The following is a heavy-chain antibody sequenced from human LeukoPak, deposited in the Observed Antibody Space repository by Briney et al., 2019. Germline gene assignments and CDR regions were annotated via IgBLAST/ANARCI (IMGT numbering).Heavy chain of an antibody. Sequence: ASVKVSCKASGDTFSSYAISWVRQAPGQGLEWMGGIIPIFGTANYAQRFQGRVTITADGSTSTAYMELSSLRSEDTAVYYCARGHDYGDYPPDYWGQGTLVTVSS. CDR2: IIPIFGTA. CDR1: GDTFSSYA. V-gene: IGHV1-69*13. CDR3: ARGHDYGDYPPDY. J-gene: IGHJ4*02. D-gene: IGHD4-17*01.